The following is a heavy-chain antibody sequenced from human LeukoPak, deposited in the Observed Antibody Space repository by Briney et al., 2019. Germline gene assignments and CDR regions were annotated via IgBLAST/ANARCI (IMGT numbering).Heavy chain of an antibody. Sequence: SETLSLTCTVSGGSISPYYWSWIRQPPGKGLEWIGYIYYSGSTHYNPSFKSRVTMSVDTSKNQFSLKLTSVTAADTAVYYCARGSTFSSWPDYWGQGALVTVSS. CDR3: ARGSTFSSWPDY. CDR2: IYYSGST. J-gene: IGHJ4*02. D-gene: IGHD6-13*01. CDR1: GGSISPYY. V-gene: IGHV4-59*01.